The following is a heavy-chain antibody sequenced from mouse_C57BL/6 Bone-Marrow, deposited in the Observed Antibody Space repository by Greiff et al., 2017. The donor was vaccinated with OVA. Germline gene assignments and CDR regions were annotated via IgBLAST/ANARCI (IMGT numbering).Heavy chain of an antibody. CDR3: ARDYGSSHGAMDY. CDR1: GYTFTDYY. V-gene: IGHV1-19*01. J-gene: IGHJ4*01. D-gene: IGHD1-1*01. Sequence: EVQLQQSGPVLVKPGASVKMSCKASGYTFTDYYMNWVKQSHGKSLEWIGVINPYNGGTSYNQKFKGKATLTVDKSSSTAYMELNSLTSEDSAVYYGARDYGSSHGAMDYWGQGTSVTVSS. CDR2: INPYNGGT.